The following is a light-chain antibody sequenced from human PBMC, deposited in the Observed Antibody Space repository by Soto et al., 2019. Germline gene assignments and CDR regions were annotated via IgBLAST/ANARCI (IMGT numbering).Light chain of an antibody. J-gene: IGKJ1*01. CDR1: QSVSSSY. Sequence: EIVLTQSPGTLSLSPGERANLSCRASQSVSSSYLAWYPQRPGQAPRLLIYVESSRATGIPDRFSVNGSGTGFTLTISRLEPEDFAVYYCHQYGSSPRTFGQGTKVEIK. CDR3: HQYGSSPRT. V-gene: IGKV3-20*01. CDR2: VES.